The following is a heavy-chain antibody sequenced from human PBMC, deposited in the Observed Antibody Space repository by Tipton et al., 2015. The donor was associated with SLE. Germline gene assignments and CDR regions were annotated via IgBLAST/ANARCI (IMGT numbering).Heavy chain of an antibody. CDR3: ARTLGAIAHTVYDAFDI. V-gene: IGHV4-4*07. D-gene: IGHD1-26*01. J-gene: IGHJ3*02. CDR2: IHSSGNI. Sequence: TLSLTCTVSGDSIVTYHWNWIRQPAGKGLEWIGRIHSSGNINYNPSLKSRVTMSLDASKNQFSLSLRSVTAADTAVYYCARTLGAIAHTVYDAFDIWGQGKMVTVSS. CDR1: GDSIVTYH.